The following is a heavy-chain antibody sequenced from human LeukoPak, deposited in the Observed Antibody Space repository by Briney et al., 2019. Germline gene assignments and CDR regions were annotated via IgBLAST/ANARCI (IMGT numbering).Heavy chain of an antibody. CDR2: ISYDGSSK. J-gene: IGHJ4*02. CDR1: GFTFSSYG. D-gene: IGHD3-22*01. V-gene: IGHV3-30*18. Sequence: GGSLRLSCAASGFTFSSYGMHWVRQAPGKGLEWVAVISYDGSSKYYADSVKGRFTISRDNSKNTLYLQMNSLRAEDTAVYYCAKDSVTMILVVTGNFDYWGQGTLVTVSS. CDR3: AKDSVTMILVVTGNFDY.